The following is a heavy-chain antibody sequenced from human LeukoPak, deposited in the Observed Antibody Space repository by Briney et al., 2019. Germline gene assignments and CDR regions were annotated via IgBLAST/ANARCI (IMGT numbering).Heavy chain of an antibody. D-gene: IGHD1-26*01. V-gene: IGHV4-59*01. CDR1: GGSISSYY. Sequence: SETLSLTCTVSGGSISSYYWSWIRQPPGKGLEWIGYIYYSGSTNYNPSLKSRVTISVDTSKNQFSLKLSSVTAADTAVYYCARGLGATRGYYYYYYMVVWGKGTRVTVSS. CDR3: ARGLGATRGYYYYYYMVV. CDR2: IYYSGST. J-gene: IGHJ6*03.